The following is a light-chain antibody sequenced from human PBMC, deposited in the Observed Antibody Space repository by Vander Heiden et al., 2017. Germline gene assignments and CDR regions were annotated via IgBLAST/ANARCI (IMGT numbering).Light chain of an antibody. J-gene: IGKJ2*01. Sequence: DIQMTKSPSSTSASVGDRVTNACQASQDIGDSVNWYQQKQGKAPKAPIYLTPNLEAGFQSRFSESGSVTNCTFSLSSLQPEDIATYYCQPYDDLRPMYTFGQGTKLEI. CDR2: LTP. V-gene: IGKV1-33*01. CDR1: QDIGDS. CDR3: QPYDDLRPMYT.